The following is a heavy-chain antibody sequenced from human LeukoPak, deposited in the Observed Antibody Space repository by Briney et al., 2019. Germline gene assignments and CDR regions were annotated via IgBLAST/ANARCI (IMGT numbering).Heavy chain of an antibody. D-gene: IGHD6-13*01. V-gene: IGHV4-34*01. J-gene: IGHJ4*02. CDR3: ARVYIGSSSWYADY. Sequence: SETLSLTCAVYGGSFSGYYWSWIRQPPGKGLEWIGETNHSGSTNYNPSLKSRVTISVDTSKNQFSLKLSSVTAADTAVYYCARVYIGSSSWYADYWGQGTLVTVSS. CDR2: TNHSGST. CDR1: GGSFSGYY.